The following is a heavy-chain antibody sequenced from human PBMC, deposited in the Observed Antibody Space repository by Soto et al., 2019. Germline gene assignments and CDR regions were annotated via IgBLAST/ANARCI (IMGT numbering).Heavy chain of an antibody. V-gene: IGHV2-5*02. D-gene: IGHD6-19*01. CDR2: IYWDDDK. CDR3: AHIVVSGLGYDFDY. J-gene: IGHJ4*02. Sequence: QITLKESGPTLVKPTQPLTLTCTFSGFSLSSTRVAVGWIRQPPGKALEWLALIYWDDDKRYSSFLKSRLTNTKDTSKNQVVLTMSNMDPVDTARYYCAHIVVSGLGYDFDYWGQGTLVTVSS. CDR1: GFSLSSTRVA.